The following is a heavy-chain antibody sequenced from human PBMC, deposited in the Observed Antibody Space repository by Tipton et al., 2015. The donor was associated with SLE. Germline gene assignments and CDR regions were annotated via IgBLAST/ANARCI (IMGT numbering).Heavy chain of an antibody. D-gene: IGHD6-13*01. Sequence: LRLSCSASGFTFGDYVMSWIRQPPGKGLEWMGYIFYTGTTNYNPSLKSRVTISVDTSKKEFSLKMRFVTAADTAVYYCARGVSSRGAFDYWGQGSLVTVSS. J-gene: IGHJ4*02. CDR2: IFYTGTT. CDR3: ARGVSSRGAFDY. V-gene: IGHV4-59*01. CDR1: GFTFGDYV.